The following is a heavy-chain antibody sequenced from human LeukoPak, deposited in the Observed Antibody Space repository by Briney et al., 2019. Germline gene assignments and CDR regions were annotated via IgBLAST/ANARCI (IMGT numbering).Heavy chain of an antibody. J-gene: IGHJ4*02. CDR2: MQTSGRI. CDR1: GGSITSYH. Sequence: PSETLSLTCTVSGGSITSYHWSWVRQPAGKGLEWIGRMQTSGRIDYNLSLKSRLTMSVDRSKNHLSLRLSSVVAADTAVYHCARGHGDSWSVFDYWGQGILVTISS. V-gene: IGHV4-4*07. D-gene: IGHD6-13*01. CDR3: ARGHGDSWSVFDY.